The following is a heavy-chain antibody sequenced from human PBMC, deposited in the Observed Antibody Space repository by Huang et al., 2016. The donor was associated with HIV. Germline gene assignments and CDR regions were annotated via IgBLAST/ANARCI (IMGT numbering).Heavy chain of an antibody. V-gene: IGHV3-74*01. CDR2: SKRDGRST. CDR1: GFTFSSYW. D-gene: IGHD3-22*01. J-gene: IGHJ3*02. Sequence: EVQLEESGGGLVQPGGSLRLSCAASGFTFSSYWMAWVGQAPGKGLVVVSSSKRDGRSTSYADAVKGRCTISRDNAKNTLYLQMNSLRAEDTAVYYCARTYYYDSSGVDPRRAFDIWGQGTMVTVSS. CDR3: ARTYYYDSSGVDPRRAFDI.